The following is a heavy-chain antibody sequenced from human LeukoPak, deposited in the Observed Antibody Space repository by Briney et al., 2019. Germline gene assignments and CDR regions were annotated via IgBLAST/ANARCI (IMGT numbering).Heavy chain of an antibody. D-gene: IGHD2-2*01. V-gene: IGHV1-2*02. Sequence: ASVEVSCKASGYIFTGSYIHWVRQAPGQGLEWMGWISPNNGGTNYAQKFQGRVTMTRDTSITTVFMELRSLRYDDTAVYYCARGVYCSTSSCSGGLGYYFYFMDVWGKGTTVTVSS. CDR1: GYIFTGSY. J-gene: IGHJ6*03. CDR2: ISPNNGGT. CDR3: ARGVYCSTSSCSGGLGYYFYFMDV.